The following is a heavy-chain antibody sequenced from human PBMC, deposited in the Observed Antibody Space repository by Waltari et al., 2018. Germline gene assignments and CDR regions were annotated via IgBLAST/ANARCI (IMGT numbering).Heavy chain of an antibody. CDR1: GGSISSYY. V-gene: IGHV4-59*01. CDR3: AVGAAAGPYYFDY. D-gene: IGHD6-13*01. J-gene: IGHJ4*02. Sequence: QVQLQESGPGLVKPSETLSLTCIVSGGSISSYYWSWIRQPPGKGLEWIGYIDYVGSTNYNPSLKSRVTISVDTSKNQFSLKLSSVTAADTAVYYCAVGAAAGPYYFDYWGQGTLVTVSS. CDR2: IDYVGST.